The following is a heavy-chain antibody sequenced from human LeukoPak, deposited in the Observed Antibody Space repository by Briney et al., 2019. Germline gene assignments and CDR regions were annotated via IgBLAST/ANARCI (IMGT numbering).Heavy chain of an antibody. J-gene: IGHJ4*02. CDR2: ISGSGGST. D-gene: IGHD3-22*01. CDR3: AKEGYYYDSSGYYHTIDY. Sequence: GGSLRLSCAASGFTFSSYGMHWVRQAPGKGLEWVSAISGSGGSTYYADSVKGRFTISRDNSKNTLYLQMNSLRAEDTAVYYCAKEGYYYDSSGYYHTIDYWGQGTLVTVSS. V-gene: IGHV3-23*01. CDR1: GFTFSSYG.